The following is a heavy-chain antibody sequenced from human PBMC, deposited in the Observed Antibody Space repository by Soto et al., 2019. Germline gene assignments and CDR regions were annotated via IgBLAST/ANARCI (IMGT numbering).Heavy chain of an antibody. CDR2: ISAYNGNT. J-gene: IGHJ4*02. CDR1: VYTFTSYG. V-gene: IGHV1-18*01. Sequence: GASVKVSCKASVYTFTSYGISWVRQAPGQGLEWMGWISAYNGNTNYAQKLQGRVTMTTDTSTSTAYMELRSLRSDDTAVYYCARVDYYDSSGHFDYWGQGTLVTVSS. D-gene: IGHD3-22*01. CDR3: ARVDYYDSSGHFDY.